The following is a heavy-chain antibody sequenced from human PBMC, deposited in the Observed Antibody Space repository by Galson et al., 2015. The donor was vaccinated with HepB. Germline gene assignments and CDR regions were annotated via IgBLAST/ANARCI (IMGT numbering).Heavy chain of an antibody. CDR1: GYTFTSYY. CDR3: ARDRCFGELLDYYYYGMDV. Sequence: SVKVSCKASGYTFTSYYMHWVRQAPGQGLEWLGIINPSGGNKSYAQKFQSRVTMTRDTSTSTIYMEMSSLRSEDTAVYYCARDRCFGELLDYYYYGMDVWGQGTTVTVSS. CDR2: INPSGGNK. D-gene: IGHD3-10*01. J-gene: IGHJ6*02. V-gene: IGHV1-46*03.